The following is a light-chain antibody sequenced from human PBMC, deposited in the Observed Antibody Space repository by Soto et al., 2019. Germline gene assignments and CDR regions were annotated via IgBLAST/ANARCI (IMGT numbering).Light chain of an antibody. CDR3: QQRNIWPPTWT. Sequence: IVMTQSPATLAVSPGEGATVSCRASQSINSNLAWYQQKPGQAPRLLMFRASIRATGFPARFSGSGSGTDFTLTISSLEPEDFAVYYCQQRNIWPPTWTFGQGTKVDIK. J-gene: IGKJ1*01. V-gene: IGKV3-15*01. CDR2: RAS. CDR1: QSINSN.